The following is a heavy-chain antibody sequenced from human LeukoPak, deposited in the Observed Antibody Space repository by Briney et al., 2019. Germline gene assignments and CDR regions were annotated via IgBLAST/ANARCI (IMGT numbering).Heavy chain of an antibody. D-gene: IGHD6-19*01. J-gene: IGHJ6*02. V-gene: IGHV3-23*01. Sequence: GASLRLSCAASGFSLSNYSLHWVRQPPGKRLEWVSGICSSGRITYYAASTDSVKGPVTISRDHSKNTLYLQMRSLRAEDTDVYYCAKDAATVGWDLETYYYHGMDVWGLGTTVTVPS. CDR1: GFSLSNYS. CDR2: ICSSGRIT. CDR3: AKDAATVGWDLETYYYHGMDV.